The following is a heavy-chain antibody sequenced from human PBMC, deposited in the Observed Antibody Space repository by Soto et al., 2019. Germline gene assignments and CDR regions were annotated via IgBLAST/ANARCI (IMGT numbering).Heavy chain of an antibody. CDR1: GVIFSSYA. CDR2: ISGSGSST. Sequence: GLLLRVSCGVSGVIFSSYAMSRIRQDPGKGLEWVSGISGSGSSTYYADSVKGRFTSSRDNSKNTLYLQMNSLRADDTAVYYCAKDSSLAVAGTTSFDSWRQGTLVTVSS. D-gene: IGHD6-19*01. V-gene: IGHV3-23*01. CDR3: AKDSSLAVAGTTSFDS. J-gene: IGHJ4*02.